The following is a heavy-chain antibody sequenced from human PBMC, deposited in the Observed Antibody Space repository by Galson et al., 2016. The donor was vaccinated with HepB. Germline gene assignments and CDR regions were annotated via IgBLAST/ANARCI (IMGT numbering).Heavy chain of an antibody. J-gene: IGHJ4*02. CDR1: GFIFSDHY. CDR3: ARWQSGSPVN. Sequence: SLRLSCAASGFIFSDHYMDWVRQAPGKGLEWLGRSKNKANGYTTEYAASVEGRFTISRDDSKKSLYLQMNSRKIEDTAVYYCARWQSGSPVNWGQGTLVTVSS. V-gene: IGHV3-72*01. CDR2: SKNKANGYTT. D-gene: IGHD1-26*01.